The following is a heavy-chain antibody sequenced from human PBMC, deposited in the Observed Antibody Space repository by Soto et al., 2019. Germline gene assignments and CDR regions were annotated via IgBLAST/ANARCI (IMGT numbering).Heavy chain of an antibody. D-gene: IGHD1-26*01. CDR2: INPVDSYT. Sequence: GESLKISCKASGYSFTSHWISWVRQTPGKGLEWMGRINPVDSYTNYNPSFQGHVTISADESITTAYLQWSSLEASDTALYYCARGLFEGGSYYIGYWFDPWGQGTLVTVSS. J-gene: IGHJ5*02. V-gene: IGHV5-10-1*01. CDR1: GYSFTSHW. CDR3: ARGLFEGGSYYIGYWFDP.